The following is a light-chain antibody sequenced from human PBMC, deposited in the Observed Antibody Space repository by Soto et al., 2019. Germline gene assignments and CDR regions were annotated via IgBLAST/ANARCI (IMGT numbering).Light chain of an antibody. CDR1: QSVSSY. CDR3: QHRSSWPLT. J-gene: IGKJ4*01. V-gene: IGKV3-11*01. Sequence: EIVLTQSPATLSLSPGERATLSCRASQSVSSYLAWYQQKPGRAPRLLIYDASNRATGIPARFRGSGSGTDFPLTISSLEPEDFAVYYCQHRSSWPLTFGGGTKVEIK. CDR2: DAS.